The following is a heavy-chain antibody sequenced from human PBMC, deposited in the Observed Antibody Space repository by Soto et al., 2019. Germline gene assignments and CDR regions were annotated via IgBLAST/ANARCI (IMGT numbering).Heavy chain of an antibody. CDR2: INPNSGGT. CDR1: GYTFSDSY. J-gene: IGHJ6*02. D-gene: IGHD3-3*01. CDR3: ARDLRTPTYYDFLSGDNYGDYYCYGMDV. Sequence: ASVKVACTASGYTFSDSYIPWVRQAPGQGLEWMGWINPNSGGTNYAQKFQGWVTMTRDTYISTAYMELSRLRSDDTAVYYCARDLRTPTYYDFLSGDNYGDYYCYGMDVWGRGTTVTVSS. V-gene: IGHV1-2*04.